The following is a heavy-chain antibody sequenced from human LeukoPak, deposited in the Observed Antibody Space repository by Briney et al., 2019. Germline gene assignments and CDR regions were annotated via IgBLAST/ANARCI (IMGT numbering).Heavy chain of an antibody. CDR1: GFTFSDYY. CDR3: ARDWVLSSHYFDY. J-gene: IGHJ4*02. Sequence: PGGSLRLSCAASGFTFSDYYMNWVRQAPGKGLEWVSSISSSSSYIYYADSVKGRFTISRDNAKNSLYLQMNSLRAEDTAVYYCARDWVLSSHYFDYWGQGTLVTVSS. D-gene: IGHD2/OR15-2a*01. CDR2: ISSSSSYI. V-gene: IGHV3-21*01.